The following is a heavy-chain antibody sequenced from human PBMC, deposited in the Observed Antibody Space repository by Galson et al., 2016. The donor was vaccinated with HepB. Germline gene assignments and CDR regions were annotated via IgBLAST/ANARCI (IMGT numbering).Heavy chain of an antibody. CDR1: GYTFTYYS. CDR2: SNPRDGST. D-gene: IGHD3-3*01. CDR3: ARDSRGGVVMLLDHYYMDV. Sequence: SVKVSCKASGYTFTYYSIHWVRQAPGQGLEWMGISNPRDGSTTYAQKFQGRFTVASDTPTRTLYTELSSLSSEDTAVYYCARDSRGGVVMLLDHYYMDVWGEGTTVTVSS. V-gene: IGHV1-46*01. J-gene: IGHJ6*03.